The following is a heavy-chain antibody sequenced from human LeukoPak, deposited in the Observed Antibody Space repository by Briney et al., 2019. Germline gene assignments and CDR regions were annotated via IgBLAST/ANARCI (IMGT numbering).Heavy chain of an antibody. J-gene: IGHJ4*02. V-gene: IGHV3-7*01. CDR2: INQDGSEK. Sequence: GGSLRVSCAASGFTFSTYWMSWVRQAPGKGLEWVANINQDGSEKNYVDSVKGRFTISRDNAKNSLYLQMNSLRAEDTAVYYCARSRYLDYWGQGTLVTVFS. CDR3: ARSRYLDY. CDR1: GFTFSTYW.